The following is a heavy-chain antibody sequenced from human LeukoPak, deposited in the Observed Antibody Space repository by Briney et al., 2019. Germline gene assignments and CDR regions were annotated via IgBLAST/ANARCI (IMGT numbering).Heavy chain of an antibody. CDR3: ARSPYCGGDCYSEIDAFDI. V-gene: IGHV4-59*01. J-gene: IGHJ3*02. CDR1: GGSISSYY. Sequence: PSETLSLTCTVSGGSISSYYWSWIRQPPGKGLEWIGYIYYSGSTNYNPSLKSRVTISVDTSKNQFSLKLSSVTAADTAAYYCARSPYCGGDCYSEIDAFDIWGQGTMVTVSS. CDR2: IYYSGST. D-gene: IGHD2-21*02.